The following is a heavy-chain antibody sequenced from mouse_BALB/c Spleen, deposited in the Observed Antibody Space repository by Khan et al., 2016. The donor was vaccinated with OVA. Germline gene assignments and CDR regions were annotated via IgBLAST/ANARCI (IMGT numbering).Heavy chain of an antibody. CDR1: GFSLTNYG. Sequence: QVQLKESGPGLVAPSQSLSITCTVSGFSLTNYGVHWVRQPPGKGLEWLVVIWSDGSTNYNSVLKSRLSISKDNSKSQVFLKMNSLQTDDTAIYYCARWFDGYSSLYAMDYWGQATSVTVSS. J-gene: IGHJ4*01. D-gene: IGHD2-3*01. CDR3: ARWFDGYSSLYAMDY. CDR2: IWSDGST. V-gene: IGHV2-6*02.